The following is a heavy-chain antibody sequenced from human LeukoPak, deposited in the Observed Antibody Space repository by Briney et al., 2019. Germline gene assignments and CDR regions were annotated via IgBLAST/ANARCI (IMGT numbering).Heavy chain of an antibody. J-gene: IGHJ4*02. D-gene: IGHD1-26*01. CDR2: INPKSGGT. Sequence: ASVKVSCKASGYTFTCYYIHWVRQAPGQGLEWMGRINPKSGGTNYSQNFQGRGTMTRDTSISKDYMERSRLRSDDPAVYFCATFSGTYQSDYWGQGTLVTVSS. CDR1: GYTFTCYY. V-gene: IGHV1-2*06. CDR3: ATFSGTYQSDY.